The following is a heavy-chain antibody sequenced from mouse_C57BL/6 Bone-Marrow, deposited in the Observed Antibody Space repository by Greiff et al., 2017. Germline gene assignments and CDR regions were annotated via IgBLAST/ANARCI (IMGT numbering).Heavy chain of an antibody. CDR1: GFSLTNYS. D-gene: IGHD6-5*01. CDR2: IWSGGST. Sequence: QVQLKESGPGLVQPSQSLSITCTVSGFSLTNYSVNWVRQSPGKGLEWLGVIWSGGSTDYNPAFISRLSISKDNSKSQVFFKMNSLQANDTAIYYCARRGGSLLSCFAYWGQGTLVTVSA. CDR3: ARRGGSLLSCFAY. V-gene: IGHV2-2*02. J-gene: IGHJ3*01.